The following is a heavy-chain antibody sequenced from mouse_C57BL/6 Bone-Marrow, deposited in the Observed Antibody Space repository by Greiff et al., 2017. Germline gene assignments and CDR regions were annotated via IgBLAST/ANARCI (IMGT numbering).Heavy chain of an antibody. CDR2: IYPTSGRT. J-gene: IGHJ2*01. CDR1: GYTFTSYW. CDR3: ARSGPLGRSFDY. D-gene: IGHD4-1*01. Sequence: QVQLKQPGAELVKPGASVKMSCKASGYTFTSYWITWVKQRPGQGLEWIGDIYPTSGRTNYNEKFKSKAILTVDTSSNTAYMQLSSRTSEDSAVFYCARSGPLGRSFDYWGQGTTLTVSS. V-gene: IGHV1-55*01.